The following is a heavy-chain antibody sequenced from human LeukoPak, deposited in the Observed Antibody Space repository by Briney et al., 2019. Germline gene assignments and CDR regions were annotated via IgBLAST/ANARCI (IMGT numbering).Heavy chain of an antibody. J-gene: IGHJ6*02. CDR3: ARHAVGDIVVVPAARGVYYYYYGMDV. CDR2: IDPSDSYT. Sequence: GESLKISCKGSGYSFTSYWISWVRQMPGKGLEWMGRIDPSDSYTNYSPSFQGHVTISADKSISTAYLQWSSLKASDTARYYCARHAVGDIVVVPAARGVYYYYYGMDVWGQGTTVTVS. V-gene: IGHV5-10-1*01. CDR1: GYSFTSYW. D-gene: IGHD2-2*01.